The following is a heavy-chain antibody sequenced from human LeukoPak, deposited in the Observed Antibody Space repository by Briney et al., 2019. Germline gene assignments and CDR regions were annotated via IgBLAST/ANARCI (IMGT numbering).Heavy chain of an antibody. J-gene: IGHJ4*02. Sequence: SETLSLTCAVSGGSISSSSYYWGWIRQPPGKGLEWIGSNYYSGNTYYNPSLKSRVTISVDTSKNQFSLKLSSVTAADTAVYYCAVAAAGDSFGYWGQGTLVTVSS. CDR1: GGSISSSSYY. V-gene: IGHV4-39*01. CDR2: NYYSGNT. D-gene: IGHD6-13*01. CDR3: AVAAAGDSFGY.